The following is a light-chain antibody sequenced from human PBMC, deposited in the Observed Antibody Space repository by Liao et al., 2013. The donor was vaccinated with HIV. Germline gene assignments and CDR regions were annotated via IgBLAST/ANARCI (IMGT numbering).Light chain of an antibody. J-gene: IGLJ1*01. CDR2: QDR. CDR3: QAWDSSTASYV. CDR1: KVGDKS. V-gene: IGLV3-1*01. Sequence: SYELTQPPSVSVSAGQTASITCSGDKVGDKSVCWYKQRPGQSPALVIYQDRRRPSGIPERVSGSNSGNTATLTISGTQAMDEADYYCQAWDSSTASYVFGSGTKVIVL.